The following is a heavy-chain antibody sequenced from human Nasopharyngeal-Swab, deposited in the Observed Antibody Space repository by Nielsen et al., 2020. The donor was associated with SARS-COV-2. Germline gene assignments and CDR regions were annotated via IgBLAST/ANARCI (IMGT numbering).Heavy chain of an antibody. CDR3: ARGVDSSSWYFPYYYYGMDV. CDR2: ISSSSSYV. Sequence: GGSLRLSCAASGFTLSSYSMNWVRQAPGKGLEWVSSISSSSSYVYYADSVKGRFTISRDNAKNSLYLQMNSLRAEDTAVYYCARGVDSSSWYFPYYYYGMDVWGQGTTVTVSS. V-gene: IGHV3-21*01. J-gene: IGHJ6*02. CDR1: GFTLSSYS. D-gene: IGHD6-13*01.